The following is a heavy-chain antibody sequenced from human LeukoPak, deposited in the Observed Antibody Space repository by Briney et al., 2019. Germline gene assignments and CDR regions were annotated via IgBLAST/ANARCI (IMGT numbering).Heavy chain of an antibody. CDR2: IYHSGST. CDR3: ARDLVGVWYFDL. V-gene: IGHV4-30-2*01. J-gene: IGHJ2*01. D-gene: IGHD1-26*01. CDR1: GGSISSGGYS. Sequence: PSETLSLTCAVSGGSISSGGYSWSWIRQPPGKGLEWIGYIYHSGSTYYNPSLKSRVTISVDRSKNQFSLKLSSVTAADTAVYYCARDLVGVWYFDLWGRGTLVTVSS.